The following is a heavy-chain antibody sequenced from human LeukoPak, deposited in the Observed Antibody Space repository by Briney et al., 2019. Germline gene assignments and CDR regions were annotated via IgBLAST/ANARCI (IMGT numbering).Heavy chain of an antibody. CDR1: GFTFSTYW. Sequence: GGSLRLSCAASGFTFSTYWMHWVRQAPGKGLVWVARTNGDGSSITYADFVKGRFTISRDNAKNTLYLQMNSLGDEDTAVYYCARVGSSWYDDYWGQGTLVTVSS. J-gene: IGHJ4*02. CDR3: ARVGSSWYDDY. D-gene: IGHD6-13*01. CDR2: TNGDGSSI. V-gene: IGHV3-74*01.